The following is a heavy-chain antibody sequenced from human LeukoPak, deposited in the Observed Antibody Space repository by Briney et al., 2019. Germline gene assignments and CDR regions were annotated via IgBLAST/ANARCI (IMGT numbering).Heavy chain of an antibody. CDR2: IKSKTDGGTT. CDR1: GFTFSDAW. Sequence: GGSLRLSCAASGFTFSDAWMSWVRQAPGMGLEWVGRIKSKTDGGTTDYAAPVKGRFTISRDDSKTTLYLQINSLRTDDTTGYYCTADMATSSRASDYWGQGTLVTVSS. CDR3: TADMATSSRASDY. V-gene: IGHV3-15*01. J-gene: IGHJ4*02. D-gene: IGHD5-24*01.